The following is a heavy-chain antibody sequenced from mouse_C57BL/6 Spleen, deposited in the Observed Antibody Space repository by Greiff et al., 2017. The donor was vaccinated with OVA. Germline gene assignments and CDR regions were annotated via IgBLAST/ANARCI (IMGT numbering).Heavy chain of an antibody. CDR2: IDPETGGT. CDR3: TRTVVANDY. J-gene: IGHJ2*01. D-gene: IGHD1-1*01. Sequence: VKLMESGAELVRPGASVTLSCKASGYTFTDYEMHWVKQTPVHGLEWIGAIDPETGGTAYNQKFKGKAILTADKSSSTAYMELRSLTSEDSAVYYCTRTVVANDYWGQGTTLTVSS. V-gene: IGHV1-15*01. CDR1: GYTFTDYE.